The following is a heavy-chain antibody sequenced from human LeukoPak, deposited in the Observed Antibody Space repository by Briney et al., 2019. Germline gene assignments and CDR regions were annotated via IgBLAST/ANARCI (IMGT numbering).Heavy chain of an antibody. CDR2: ISSSSSTI. V-gene: IGHV3-48*01. CDR1: GFTFSSYS. CDR3: AKSPSSGYHDAFDI. Sequence: PGGSLRLSCAASGFTFSSYSMNWVRQAPGKGLEWVSYISSSSSTIYYADSVKGRFTISRDNSKNTLYLQMNSLRAEDTAVYYCAKSPSSGYHDAFDIWGQGTMVTVSS. J-gene: IGHJ3*02. D-gene: IGHD3-22*01.